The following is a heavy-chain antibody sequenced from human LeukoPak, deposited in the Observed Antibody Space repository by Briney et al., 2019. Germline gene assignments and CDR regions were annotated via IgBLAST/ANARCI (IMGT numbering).Heavy chain of an antibody. J-gene: IGHJ4*02. CDR3: ARGGYSFDY. V-gene: IGHV3-7*01. CDR1: GFSLSGYW. Sequence: GGSLRLSCAASGFSLSGYWMTWVRQAPGKGLEWVAGLHADGVEQNYVDSVTGRFTMSRDNAKNSLDLQMNSLRVEDTAVYYCARGGYSFDYLGQGALVAVSS. CDR2: LHADGVEQ. D-gene: IGHD5-18*01.